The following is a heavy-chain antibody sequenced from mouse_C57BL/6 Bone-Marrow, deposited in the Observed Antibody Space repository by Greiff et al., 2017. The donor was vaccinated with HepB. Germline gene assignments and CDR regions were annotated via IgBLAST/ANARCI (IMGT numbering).Heavy chain of an antibody. CDR2: IDPSDSYT. V-gene: IGHV1-59*01. CDR1: GYTFTSYW. CDR3: ARNYSTSMDY. J-gene: IGHJ4*01. Sequence: QVQLQQPGAELVRPGTSVKLSCKASGYTFTSYWMHWVKQRPGQGLEWIGVIDPSDSYTNYNQKFKGKATLTVDTSSSTAYMQLSSLTSEDSAVDYCARNYSTSMDYWGQGTSVTVSS. D-gene: IGHD2-5*01.